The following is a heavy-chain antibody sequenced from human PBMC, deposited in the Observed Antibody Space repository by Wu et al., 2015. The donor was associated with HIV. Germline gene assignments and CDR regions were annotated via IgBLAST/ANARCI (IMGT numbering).Heavy chain of an antibody. CDR2: INPNSGGT. J-gene: IGHJ4*02. CDR1: DYTFITYG. D-gene: IGHD3-10*01. Sequence: QVYLVQSGGEVKKPGASVKVSCKASDYTFITYGLSWVRQAPGQGLEWMGWINPNSGGTNYAQKFQGRVTMTRDTSISTAYMELSRLRSDDTAVYYCARGIEDYGSGSYYLDYWGQGTLVTVSS. CDR3: ARGIEDYGSGSYYLDY. V-gene: IGHV1-2*02.